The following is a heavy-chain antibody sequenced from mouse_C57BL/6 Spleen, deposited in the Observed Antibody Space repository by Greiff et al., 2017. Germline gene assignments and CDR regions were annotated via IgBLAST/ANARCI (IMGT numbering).Heavy chain of an antibody. D-gene: IGHD2-3*01. V-gene: IGHV1-59*01. J-gene: IGHJ2*01. CDR2: IDPSDSYT. CDR1: GYTFTSYW. CDR3: ARSGDGYIFDY. Sequence: QVQLQQPGAELVRPGTSVKLSCKASGYTFTSYWMHWVKQRPGQGLEWIGVIDPSDSYTNYNTKFKGKATLTVDTSSSTAYMQLSSLTSEDSAVYYCARSGDGYIFDYWGKGTTLTVSS.